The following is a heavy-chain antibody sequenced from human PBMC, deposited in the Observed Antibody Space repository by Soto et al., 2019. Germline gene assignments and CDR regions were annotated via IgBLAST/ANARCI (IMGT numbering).Heavy chain of an antibody. CDR1: GDSVISVRYF. J-gene: IGHJ6*04. Sequence: QVQLQESGPGLVKPSETLSLACSVSGDSVISVRYFWSWIRHPPGKELEWIGHIYDHGGTSYNPSLESRVTISIATSQNQFSRKLRTLTAADTAVYYCARVIRGAEYAYGLDVWGEGNTVTVSS. V-gene: IGHV4-61*01. D-gene: IGHD2-2*01. CDR3: ARVIRGAEYAYGLDV. CDR2: IYDHGGT.